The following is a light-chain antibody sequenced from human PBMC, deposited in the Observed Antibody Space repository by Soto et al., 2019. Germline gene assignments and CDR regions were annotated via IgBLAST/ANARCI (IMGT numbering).Light chain of an antibody. V-gene: IGKV1-39*01. CDR1: QSVSRY. CDR2: LAS. J-gene: IGKJ1*01. Sequence: DIQMTQSPSSLSASVGDRVTITCRASQSVSRYLNWFQQKPGKAPELLIYLASNLQTGVSSRFSGSGSGTDFTLSITSLQPEDSATYYCQQSDTTPPTFGQVTVVEIK. CDR3: QQSDTTPPT.